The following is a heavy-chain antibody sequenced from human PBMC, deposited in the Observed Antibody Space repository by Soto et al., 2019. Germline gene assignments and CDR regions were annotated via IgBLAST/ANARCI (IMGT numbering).Heavy chain of an antibody. D-gene: IGHD3-10*01. Sequence: PGGSLRLSCAASGFTFSNYGMSWVRQAPGKGLEWVSAISGSGGSTYYADSVKGRFTISRDNSRKTLYLQMNSLRAEDTAVYFCAKDIYYASGGGLYYMDVWGKGTTVTVSS. CDR3: AKDIYYASGGGLYYMDV. CDR2: ISGSGGST. J-gene: IGHJ6*03. CDR1: GFTFSNYG. V-gene: IGHV3-23*01.